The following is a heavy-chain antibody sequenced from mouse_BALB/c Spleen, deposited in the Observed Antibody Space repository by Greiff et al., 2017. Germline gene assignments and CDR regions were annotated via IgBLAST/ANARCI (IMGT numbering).Heavy chain of an antibody. CDR3: ARRGKWLRYWYFDV. J-gene: IGHJ1*01. D-gene: IGHD2-2*01. CDR1: GFTFSDFY. Sequence: EVQLVESGGGLVQPGGSLRLSCATSGFTFSDFYMEWVRQPPGKRLEWIAASRNKANDYTTEYSASVKGRFIVSRATSQSILYLQMNALRAEDTAIYYCARRGKWLRYWYFDVWGAGTTVTVSS. CDR2: SRNKANDYTT. V-gene: IGHV7-1*02.